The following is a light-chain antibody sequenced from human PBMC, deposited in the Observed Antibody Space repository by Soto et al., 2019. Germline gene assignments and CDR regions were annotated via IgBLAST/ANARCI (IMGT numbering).Light chain of an antibody. CDR1: SSDVGTYNL. V-gene: IGLV2-23*01. J-gene: IGLJ1*01. CDR3: CSYADSTTYV. CDR2: EGS. Sequence: QSALTQPASVSGSPGQSITISCTGTSSDVGTYNLVSWYQQHPGKAPKLMIYEGSKWPSGVSNRFSGSKSGNTASLTISGLQAEDEADYYCCSYADSTTYVFGTGTKLTFL.